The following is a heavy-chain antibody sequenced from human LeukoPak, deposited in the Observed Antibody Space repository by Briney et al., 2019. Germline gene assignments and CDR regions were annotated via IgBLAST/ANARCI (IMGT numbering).Heavy chain of an antibody. V-gene: IGHV3-11*01. D-gene: IGHD3-22*01. CDR1: GFTFSDYY. Sequence: GGSLRLSCAASGFTFSDYYMSWIRQAPGKGLEWVSYISSSGSTIYYADSVKGRFTISRDNAKNSLYLQVNSLRAEDTAVYYCARDRSSGRAFDIWGQGTMVTVSS. CDR3: ARDRSSGRAFDI. CDR2: ISSSGSTI. J-gene: IGHJ3*02.